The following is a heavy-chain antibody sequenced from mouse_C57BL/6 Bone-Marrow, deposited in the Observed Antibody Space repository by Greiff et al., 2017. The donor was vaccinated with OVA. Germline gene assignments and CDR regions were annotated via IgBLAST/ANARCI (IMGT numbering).Heavy chain of an antibody. D-gene: IGHD2-5*01. Sequence: EVKLVESGPELVKPGASVKISCKASGYSFTGYYMHWVKQSHGNILDWIGYIYPYNGVSSYNQKFKGKATLTVDKSSSTAYMELRSLTSEDSAVYYCAPTYYSNCPFAYWGQGTLVTVSA. V-gene: IGHV1-31*01. CDR3: APTYYSNCPFAY. CDR1: GYSFTGYY. CDR2: IYPYNGVS. J-gene: IGHJ3*01.